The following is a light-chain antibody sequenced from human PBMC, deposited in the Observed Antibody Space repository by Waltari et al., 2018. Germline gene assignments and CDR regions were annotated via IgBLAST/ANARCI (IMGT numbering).Light chain of an antibody. V-gene: IGKV1-27*01. J-gene: IGKJ3*01. CDR3: QKYNSAPFT. Sequence: DIQLTQSTSARPASVGDRVNLTCRASQCISNYLAWYQQKPGKVPKLLIYAASTLQSGVPSRFSGSGSGTDFTLTISSLQPEDVATYYCQKYNSAPFTFGPGTKVDIK. CDR1: QCISNY. CDR2: AAS.